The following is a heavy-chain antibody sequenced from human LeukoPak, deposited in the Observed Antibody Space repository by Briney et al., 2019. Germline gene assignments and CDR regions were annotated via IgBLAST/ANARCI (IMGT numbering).Heavy chain of an antibody. CDR3: ARPPIFGVVIVDY. V-gene: IGHV3-48*03. CDR1: GFTFSSYE. Sequence: GGSLRLSCAASGFTFSSYEMTWVRQAPGKGLEWLSYISGSGDRTYYADSVKGRFTISRDNAKNSVFLQMNSLRAEDTAVYYCARPPIFGVVIVDYWGQGTLVTVSS. CDR2: ISGSGDRT. D-gene: IGHD3-3*01. J-gene: IGHJ4*02.